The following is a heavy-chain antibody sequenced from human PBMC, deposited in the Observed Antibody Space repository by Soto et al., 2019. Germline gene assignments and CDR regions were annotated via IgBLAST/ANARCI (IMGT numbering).Heavy chain of an antibody. CDR3: ARDYSNSERYMDV. Sequence: EVQLVESGGGLVQPGGSLRLSCAASGFTFSSYAMHWVRQAPGKGLEYVSAISSKGGSTYHASSVKGRFTISRDNSKNTLYLQMGSLRAEDMAVYYCARDYSNSERYMDVWGKGTTVTVSS. J-gene: IGHJ6*03. V-gene: IGHV3-64*01. D-gene: IGHD4-4*01. CDR2: ISSKGGST. CDR1: GFTFSSYA.